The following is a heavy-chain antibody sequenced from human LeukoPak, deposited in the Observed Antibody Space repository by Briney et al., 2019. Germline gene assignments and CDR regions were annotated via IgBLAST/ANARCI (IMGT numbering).Heavy chain of an antibody. V-gene: IGHV3-30-3*01. D-gene: IGHD4-11*01. J-gene: IGHJ3*02. CDR1: GFTFSSYA. Sequence: PGRSLRLSCAASGFTFSSYAMHWVRQAPGKGLEWEAVISYDGSNKYYADSVKGRFTISRDNSKNTLYLQMNSLRAEDTAVYYCARETTVTTYDAFDIWGQGTMVTVSS. CDR3: ARETTVTTYDAFDI. CDR2: ISYDGSNK.